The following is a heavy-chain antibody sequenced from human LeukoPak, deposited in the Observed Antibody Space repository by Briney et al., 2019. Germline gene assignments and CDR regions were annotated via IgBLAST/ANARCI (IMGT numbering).Heavy chain of an antibody. D-gene: IGHD1/OR15-1a*01. CDR2: ISSRGSAI. J-gene: IGHJ6*03. CDR1: GFTFSDYY. Sequence: PGGSLRLSCAASGFTFSDYYMSWGRQGPGGGREWGSYISSRGSAIYYADSVKGRVTISRDNAKNSLYLQMNRLGGEDTAVYYCARAPGKWNRGTGYYYSMDVWGKGPTVTVSS. CDR3: ARAPGKWNRGTGYYYSMDV. V-gene: IGHV3-11*01.